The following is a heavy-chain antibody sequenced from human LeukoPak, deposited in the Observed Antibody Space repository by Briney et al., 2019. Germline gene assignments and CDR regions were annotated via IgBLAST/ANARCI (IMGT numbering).Heavy chain of an antibody. CDR3: ARQSRLSTGYFDY. CDR1: GGSISSSAYY. V-gene: IGHV4-39*01. Sequence: KPSETLSLTCTVSGGSISSSAYYWGWIRQPPGKGLEWIGNIYYSGNTYYNPSLKSRVTISVDTSKNQFSLMLSSVTAADTAVYYCARQSRLSTGYFDYWGQGTLVSVSS. D-gene: IGHD3-9*01. CDR2: IYYSGNT. J-gene: IGHJ4*02.